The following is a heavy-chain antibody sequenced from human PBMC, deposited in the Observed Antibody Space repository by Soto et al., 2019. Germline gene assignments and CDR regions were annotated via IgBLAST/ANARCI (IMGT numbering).Heavy chain of an antibody. CDR1: GFTVSSKY. J-gene: IGHJ4*02. Sequence: EVQLVESGGGLIQPGGSLRLSCAASGFTVSSKYMTWVRQAPGKGLEWVSVIYGGGTTYYADSVKGRFTISRDKSKNTLYLQMNSLSAEDTAVYYCVQTTGWPGFDFWGQGTLVTVSS. CDR3: VQTTGWPGFDF. D-gene: IGHD6-19*01. CDR2: IYGGGTT. V-gene: IGHV3-53*01.